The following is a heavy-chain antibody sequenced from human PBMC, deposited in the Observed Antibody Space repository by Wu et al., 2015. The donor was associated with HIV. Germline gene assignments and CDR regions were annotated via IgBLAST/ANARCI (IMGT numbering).Heavy chain of an antibody. D-gene: IGHD1-26*01. V-gene: IGHV1-69*12. J-gene: IGHJ4*02. Sequence: QVQLVQSGAEVKKPESSVRVSCKASGGTASEESLSTYSIIWVRQAPGRGLEWMGGVITVFDTTNYAQRFQGRVTVTADEVTGTSYMELTSLTTDDTAVYYCARGVRYAGSYYSNNWGQGTLVTVSS. CDR1: GGTASEESLSTYS. CDR3: ARGVRYAGSYYSNN. CDR2: VITVFDTT.